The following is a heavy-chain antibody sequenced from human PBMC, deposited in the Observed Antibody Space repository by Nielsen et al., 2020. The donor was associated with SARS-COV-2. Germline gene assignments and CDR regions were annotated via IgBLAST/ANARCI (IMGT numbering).Heavy chain of an antibody. D-gene: IGHD5-18*01. CDR2: IYYSGST. CDR1: GGSISSGGYY. V-gene: IGHV4-31*03. CDR3: ARGYSYGYYYYGMDV. Sequence: SETLSLTCTVSGGSISSGGYYWSWIRQHPGKGLEWIGYIYYSGSTYYNPSLKSRVTISVDTSKNQFSLKLSSVTAADTAVYYCARGYSYGYYYYGMDVWGQGTTVTVSS. J-gene: IGHJ6*02.